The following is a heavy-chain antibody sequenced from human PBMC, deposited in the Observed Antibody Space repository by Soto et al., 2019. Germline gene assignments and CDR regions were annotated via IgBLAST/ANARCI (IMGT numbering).Heavy chain of an antibody. CDR2: IYHSGST. CDR1: GDSINTPHYY. CDR3: ARVANGDSSESYYFDY. J-gene: IGHJ4*02. Sequence: PSETLSLTCTVSGDSINTPHYYWSWVRQPPGKGLEWIGEIYHSGSTNYNPSLKSRVTISVDKSKNQFSLKLSSVTAADTAVYYCARVANGDSSESYYFDYWGQGTLVTVSS. D-gene: IGHD3-22*01. V-gene: IGHV4-4*02.